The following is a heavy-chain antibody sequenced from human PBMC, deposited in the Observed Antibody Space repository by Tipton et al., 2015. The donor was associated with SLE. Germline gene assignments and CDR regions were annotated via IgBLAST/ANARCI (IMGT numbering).Heavy chain of an antibody. Sequence: SLRLSCTASGFTFTDAWMNWVRQAPGKGLEWVGRIKSKRDHGTTDYAAPVKGRFTISRDDSKNTLYLQMDSLKTEDTAIYFCSTIHNGSYTGRSGDPWGQGSLLAVSS. CDR1: GFTFTDAW. J-gene: IGHJ5*02. CDR3: STIHNGSYTGRSGDP. D-gene: IGHD1-26*01. CDR2: IKSKRDHGTT. V-gene: IGHV3-15*01.